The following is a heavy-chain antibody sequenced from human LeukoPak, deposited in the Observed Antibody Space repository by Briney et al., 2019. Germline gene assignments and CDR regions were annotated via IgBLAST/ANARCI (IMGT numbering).Heavy chain of an antibody. CDR1: GGSISSSRYY. CDR2: IYYSGST. CDR3: ARYLYSSGWSTFDAFDI. D-gene: IGHD6-19*01. Sequence: SETLSLTCIVSGGSISSSRYYWGWIRQPPGKGLEWIGSIYYSGSTYYNPSLKSRVTISVDTSKNQFSLKLSSVTAADTAVYYWARYLYSSGWSTFDAFDIWGQGTMVTVSS. J-gene: IGHJ3*02. V-gene: IGHV4-39*01.